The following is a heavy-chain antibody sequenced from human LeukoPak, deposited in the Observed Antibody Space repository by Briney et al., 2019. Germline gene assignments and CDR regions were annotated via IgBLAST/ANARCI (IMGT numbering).Heavy chain of an antibody. CDR2: IYHSGST. V-gene: IGHV4-30-2*01. Sequence: ASETLSLTCTVSGGSISSGGYYWSWIRQPPGKGLEWIGYIYHSGSTYYNPSLKSRVTISVDRSKNQFSLKLSSVTAADTAVYYCARGKEWLALFDYWGQGTLVTVSS. CDR1: GGSISSGGYY. CDR3: ARGKEWLALFDY. D-gene: IGHD6-19*01. J-gene: IGHJ4*02.